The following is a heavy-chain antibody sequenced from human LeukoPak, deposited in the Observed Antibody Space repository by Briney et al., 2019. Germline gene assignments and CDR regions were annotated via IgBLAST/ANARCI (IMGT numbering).Heavy chain of an antibody. CDR3: AREGRCSGGSCSDHY. V-gene: IGHV1-69*05. Sequence: ASVKVSCKASGGTFSSYAISWVRQAPGQGLEWMGGIIPIFGTANYAQKFQGRVTITTDESTSTAYMELSSLRSEDTAVYYCAREGRCSGGSCSDHYWGQGTPVTVSS. CDR1: GGTFSSYA. CDR2: IIPIFGTA. D-gene: IGHD2-15*01. J-gene: IGHJ4*02.